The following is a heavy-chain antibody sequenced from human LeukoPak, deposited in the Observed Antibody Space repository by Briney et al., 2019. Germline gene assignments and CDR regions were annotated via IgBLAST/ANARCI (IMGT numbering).Heavy chain of an antibody. J-gene: IGHJ6*02. V-gene: IGHV3-74*01. D-gene: IGHD6-19*01. CDR2: ISPTGSTT. CDR1: GFSFSGHW. CDR3: ARDRKWQWLENYYYYYGMDV. Sequence: GGSLRLSCTASGFSFSGHWMHWARQLPGKGLVWVSRISPTGSTTSYADSVKGRFTISRDNSKNTLYLQMNSLRAEDTAVYYCARDRKWQWLENYYYYYGMDVWGQGTTVTVSS.